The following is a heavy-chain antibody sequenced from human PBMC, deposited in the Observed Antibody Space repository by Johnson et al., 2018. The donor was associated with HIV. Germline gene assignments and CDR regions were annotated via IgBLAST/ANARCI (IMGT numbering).Heavy chain of an antibody. CDR1: GFTFSSYA. D-gene: IGHD1-26*01. Sequence: QVQLVESGGGLVQPGGSLRLSCAASGFTFSSYAMHWVRQAPGKGLEWVAVISYDGSNKYYADSVQGRFTISRDNSKNTLYLQMNSLRAEDTAVYYCAKGGGSYSDAFDSWGQGTMVTVSS. J-gene: IGHJ3*02. CDR2: ISYDGSNK. CDR3: AKGGGSYSDAFDS. V-gene: IGHV3-30-3*01.